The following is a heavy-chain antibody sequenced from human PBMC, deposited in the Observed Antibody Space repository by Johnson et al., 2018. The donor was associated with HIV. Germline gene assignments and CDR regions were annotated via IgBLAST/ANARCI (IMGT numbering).Heavy chain of an antibody. D-gene: IGHD3-22*01. Sequence: VQLVESGGGVVQPGRSLRLSCAASGFTFSSYGMHWVRQAPGKGLEWVAVISYDGSNKYYADSVKGRFTISRDNSTNTLYRQMNSLRAEDTALYYCAKDFYDSSGYYICAFDIWGQGTMVTVSS. CDR2: ISYDGSNK. V-gene: IGHV3-30*18. CDR3: AKDFYDSSGYYICAFDI. J-gene: IGHJ3*02. CDR1: GFTFSSYG.